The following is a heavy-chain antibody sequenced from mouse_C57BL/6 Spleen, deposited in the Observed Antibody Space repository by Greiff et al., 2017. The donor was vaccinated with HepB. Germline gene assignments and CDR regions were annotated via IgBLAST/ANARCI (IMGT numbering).Heavy chain of an antibody. CDR1: GYTFTDYE. V-gene: IGHV1-15*01. CDR2: IDPETGGT. CDR3: TRNRNNYGSSAHDY. Sequence: QVHVKQSGAELVRPGASVTLSCKASGYTFTDYEMHWVKQTPVHGLEWIGAIDPETGGTAYNQKFKGKAILTADKSSSTAYMELRSLTSEDSAVYYCTRNRNNYGSSAHDYWGQGTTLTVSS. J-gene: IGHJ2*01. D-gene: IGHD1-1*01.